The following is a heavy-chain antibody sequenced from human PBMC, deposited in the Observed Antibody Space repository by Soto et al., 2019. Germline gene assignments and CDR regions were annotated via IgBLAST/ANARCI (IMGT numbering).Heavy chain of an antibody. D-gene: IGHD2-15*01. V-gene: IGHV3-21*01. CDR1: GFTFSSYS. Sequence: EVQLVESGGGLVKPGGSLRLSCAASGFTFSSYSMNWVRQAPGKGLEWVSSISISSSYIYYADSLKGRFTISRDNAKNSLYLQMNSLRAEVTAVYCCAREEVQRGGGAFDIWGQGTMVTVSS. CDR2: ISISSSYI. CDR3: AREEVQRGGGAFDI. J-gene: IGHJ3*02.